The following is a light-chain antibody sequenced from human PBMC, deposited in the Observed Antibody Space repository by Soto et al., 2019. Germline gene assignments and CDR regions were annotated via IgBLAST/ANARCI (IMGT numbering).Light chain of an antibody. V-gene: IGKV1-39*01. J-gene: IGKJ2*01. CDR1: QSISSY. Sequence: DIQMTQSPSSLSASVGDRVTITCRASQSISSYLNWYQQKPGKAPNLLIYAASSLQSGVPSRFSGSGSGTDFTLTISSLPPEDFATYYCQQSYSTPATFGQGTKLEIK. CDR3: QQSYSTPAT. CDR2: AAS.